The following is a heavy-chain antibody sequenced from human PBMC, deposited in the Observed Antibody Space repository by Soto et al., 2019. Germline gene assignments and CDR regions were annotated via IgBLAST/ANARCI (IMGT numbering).Heavy chain of an antibody. D-gene: IGHD6-13*01. CDR1: GDTSNNYP. CDR3: ANSYGISWYGDF. Sequence: QVQLVQSGAEVKKPGSSVKVSCKASGDTSNNYPVTWVRQAPGQGLEWMGGIIPRSGTANYAQKFEGRVTLTADQSTSTAYMELRSLRPEDTAVYSCANSYGISWYGDFWGQGTLVTVSS. V-gene: IGHV1-69*01. J-gene: IGHJ4*02. CDR2: IIPRSGTA.